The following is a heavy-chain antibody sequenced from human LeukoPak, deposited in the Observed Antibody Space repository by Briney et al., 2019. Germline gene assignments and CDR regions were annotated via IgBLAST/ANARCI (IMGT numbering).Heavy chain of an antibody. V-gene: IGHV4-59*12. D-gene: IGHD3-9*01. CDR3: ARTTYDILTGYSAAP. J-gene: IGHJ4*02. CDR1: GGSISSYY. CDR2: IYYSGST. Sequence: PSETLSLTCTVSGGSISSYYWSWIRQPPGKGLEWIGYIYYSGSTNYNPSLKSRVTISVDTSKNQFSLKLSSVTAADTAVYYCARTTYDILTGYSAAPWSQGTLVTVSS.